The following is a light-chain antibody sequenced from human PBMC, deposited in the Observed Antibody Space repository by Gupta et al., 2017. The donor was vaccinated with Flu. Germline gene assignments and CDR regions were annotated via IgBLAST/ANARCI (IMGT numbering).Light chain of an antibody. CDR2: GAF. J-gene: IGKJ2*01. Sequence: DVQMTQSPSSVSASVGDRVTMTCRASQGISSWLAWYQQKPGKAPKLLIYGAFNLQSGVPSRFSGSGSGTDFTLTISSLQPEDFAIYYCQQAHSFPYTFGQGIKVEMK. CDR3: QQAHSFPYT. V-gene: IGKV1-12*01. CDR1: QGISSW.